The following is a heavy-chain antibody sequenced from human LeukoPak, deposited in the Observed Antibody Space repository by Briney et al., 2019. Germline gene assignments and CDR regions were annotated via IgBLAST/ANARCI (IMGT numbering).Heavy chain of an antibody. CDR3: ARHLAFAARFDY. D-gene: IGHD2/OR15-2a*01. V-gene: IGHV4-39*01. Sequence: PSETLSLTCTVSGGSISSSSYYWGWIRQPPGKGLEWIESIYYSGSTYYNPSLKSRVTISVDTSKNQFSLKLSSVTAADTAVYYCARHLAFAARFDYWGQGTLVTVSS. CDR2: IYYSGST. J-gene: IGHJ4*02. CDR1: GGSISSSSYY.